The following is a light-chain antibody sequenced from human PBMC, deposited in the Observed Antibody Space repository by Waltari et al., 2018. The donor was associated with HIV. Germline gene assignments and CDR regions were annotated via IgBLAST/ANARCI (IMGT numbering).Light chain of an antibody. J-gene: IGLJ2*01. Sequence: SSGLTQPPSVSVAPGQTATITCEGNNIGNTGVHWLQQKPGQAPMWVLYDHRQRPSRIPERFAGTTSGIPAALTSSRVGAGDEADDYCQVCDTITLFCGETKLTVL. CDR3: QVCDTITL. CDR1: NIGNTG. CDR2: DHR. V-gene: IGLV3-21*02.